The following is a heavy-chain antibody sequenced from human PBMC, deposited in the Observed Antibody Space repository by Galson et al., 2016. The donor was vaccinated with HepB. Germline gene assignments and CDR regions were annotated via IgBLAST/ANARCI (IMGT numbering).Heavy chain of an antibody. CDR3: VRDISSGDYYYFAMDV. Sequence: SLRLSCAASGFIFSTYSMNWVRQAPGKGLEWVSSISSSSRYIFYADSVKGRFTISRDNAKNSLSLQLNGLRADDTAVYYCVRDISSGDYYYFAMDVWGQGTTVTVAS. CDR1: GFIFSTYS. CDR2: ISSSSRYI. J-gene: IGHJ6*02. D-gene: IGHD3-22*01. V-gene: IGHV3-21*01.